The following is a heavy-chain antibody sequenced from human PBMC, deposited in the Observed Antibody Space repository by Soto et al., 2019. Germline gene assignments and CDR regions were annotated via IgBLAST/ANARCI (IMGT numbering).Heavy chain of an antibody. V-gene: IGHV4-39*01. CDR3: ARWRYDFWSGYCYFDY. Sequence: QLQLQESGPGLVKPSETLSLTCTVSGGSISSSSYYWGWIRQPPGKGLEWIGSIYYSGSTYYNPSLKSRVTISVETSQNQFSLKLSSVTAADTAVYYCARWRYDFWSGYCYFDYWGQGTLVTVSS. CDR1: GGSISSSSYY. J-gene: IGHJ4*02. CDR2: IYYSGST. D-gene: IGHD3-3*01.